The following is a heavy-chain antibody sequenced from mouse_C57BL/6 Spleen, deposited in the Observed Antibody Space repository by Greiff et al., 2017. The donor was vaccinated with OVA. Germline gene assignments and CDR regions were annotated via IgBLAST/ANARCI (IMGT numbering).Heavy chain of an antibody. CDR1: GFTFSDYG. CDR3: ARREALYYGNYYAMDY. V-gene: IGHV5-17*01. CDR2: ISSGSSTI. J-gene: IGHJ4*01. D-gene: IGHD2-1*01. Sequence: EVKLVESGGGLVKPGGSLKLSCAASGFTFSDYGMHWVRQAPEKGLEWVAYISSGSSTIYYADTVKGRFTIYRDNAKNTLYLQMTSLRSEDTAMYYCARREALYYGNYYAMDYWGQGASVTVYS.